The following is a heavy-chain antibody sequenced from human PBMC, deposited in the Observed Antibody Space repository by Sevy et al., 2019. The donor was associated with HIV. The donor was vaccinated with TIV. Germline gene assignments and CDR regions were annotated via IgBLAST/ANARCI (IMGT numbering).Heavy chain of an antibody. CDR2: ANYSGRP. D-gene: IGHD7-27*01. Sequence: SETLSLKCSVSGGSVNNHYWTWIRQSPGKGLEWLGYANYSGRPEYNPSLKSRLTISLDMPKNQLSLQLDYVTAADTVIYYWGTFSTNFDPRLDPWGQGTLVTASS. J-gene: IGHJ5*02. V-gene: IGHV4-59*02. CDR3: GTFSTNFDPRLDP. CDR1: GGSVNNHY.